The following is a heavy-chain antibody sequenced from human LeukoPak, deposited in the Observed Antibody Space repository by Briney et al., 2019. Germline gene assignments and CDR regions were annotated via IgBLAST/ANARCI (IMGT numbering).Heavy chain of an antibody. CDR1: GGSISSYY. D-gene: IGHD1-26*01. CDR2: IYYSGST. Sequence: PSETLSLTCTVSGGSISSYYWSWIRQPPGKGLEWIGYIYYSGSTNYNPSLKSRVTISVDTSKNQFSLKLSSVTAADTAVYYCARDSQWELLSPNPGGNDYWGQGTLVTVSS. V-gene: IGHV4-59*01. J-gene: IGHJ4*02. CDR3: ARDSQWELLSPNPGGNDY.